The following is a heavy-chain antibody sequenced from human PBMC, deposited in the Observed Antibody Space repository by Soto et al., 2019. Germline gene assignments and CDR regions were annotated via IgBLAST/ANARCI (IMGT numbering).Heavy chain of an antibody. CDR3: ARGLGDYGDAFDI. CDR2: IYSGGST. D-gene: IGHD4-17*01. Sequence: VQLVESGGGLVQPGGSLRLSCAASGFTVSSNYMSWVRQAPGKGLEWVSVIYSGGSTYYADSVKGRFTISRDNSKNTLYLQMNSLRAEDTAVYYCARGLGDYGDAFDIWGQGTMVTVSS. J-gene: IGHJ3*02. V-gene: IGHV3-66*01. CDR1: GFTVSSNY.